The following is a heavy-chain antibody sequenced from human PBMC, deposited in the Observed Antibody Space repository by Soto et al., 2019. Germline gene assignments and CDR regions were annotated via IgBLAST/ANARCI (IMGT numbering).Heavy chain of an antibody. D-gene: IGHD3-22*01. CDR3: AKDGAFSPGSSGYFTDS. J-gene: IGHJ3*02. V-gene: IGHV3-23*01. CDR2: ISGSGGST. CDR1: GFTFSSYA. Sequence: EVQLLESGGGLVQPGGSLRLSCAASGFTFSSYAMSWVRQAPGKGLEWVSAISGSGGSTYYADSVKGRFTISRDNSKNTLYLQMNSLRAEDTAVYYCAKDGAFSPGSSGYFTDSWGQGTMVTVSS.